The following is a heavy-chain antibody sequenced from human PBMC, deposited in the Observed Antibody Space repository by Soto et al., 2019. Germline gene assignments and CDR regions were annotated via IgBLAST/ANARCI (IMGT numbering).Heavy chain of an antibody. CDR1: GFTFDDYA. CDR2: ISWNSGSI. CDR3: AKERGVVVTADAFDI. D-gene: IGHD3-22*01. V-gene: IGHV3-9*01. Sequence: QTGGSLRLSCAASGFTFDDYAMHWVRQAPGKGLEWVSGISWNSGSIGYADSVKGRFTISRDNAKNSLYLQMNSLRAEDTALYYCAKERGVVVTADAFDIWGQGTMVTVSS. J-gene: IGHJ3*02.